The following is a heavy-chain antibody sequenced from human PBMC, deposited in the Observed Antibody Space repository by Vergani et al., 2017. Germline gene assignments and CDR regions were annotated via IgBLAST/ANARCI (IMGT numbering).Heavy chain of an antibody. CDR2: ISWNSGSI. Sequence: VELLESGGGLAQPGGSLRVSCSASGFRVTTYYMSWVRQAPGKGLEWVSGISWNSGSIGYADSVKGRFTISRDNAKNSLYLQMNSLRAEDTALYYCAKDGGSMVRGVTPLDYWGQGTLVTVSS. CDR1: GFRVTTYY. D-gene: IGHD3-10*01. CDR3: AKDGGSMVRGVTPLDY. V-gene: IGHV3-9*01. J-gene: IGHJ4*02.